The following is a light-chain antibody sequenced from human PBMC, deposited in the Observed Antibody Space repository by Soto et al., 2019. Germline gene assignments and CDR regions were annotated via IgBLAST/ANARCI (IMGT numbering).Light chain of an antibody. CDR3: QQYGSSPPA. CDR1: QSVSSSH. J-gene: IGKJ1*01. Sequence: EIVSTQSPGTLSLSPVERATLXYRPSQSVSSSHLAWYQQKPGQAPRLLICSATSRATCIPDRFSGSGSGTDFTLTISILYPEDLAVYYYQQYGSSPPAFGRGTKVDIK. CDR2: SAT. V-gene: IGKV3-20*01.